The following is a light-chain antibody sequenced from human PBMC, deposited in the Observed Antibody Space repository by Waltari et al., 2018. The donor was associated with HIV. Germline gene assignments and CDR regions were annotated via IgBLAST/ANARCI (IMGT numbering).Light chain of an antibody. J-gene: IGLJ3*02. CDR2: EHN. CDR1: SSDVGSYNV. V-gene: IGLV2-23*01. CDR3: CSYTGSTTWV. Sequence: QSALTQPASVSGSPGQSITISCTGTSSDVGSYNVVSWYQQHPGKAPKLLIYEHNKRPSGVSTRFSGSQSGNTASLTISGLQAEDEADYYCCSYTGSTTWVFGGGTKLTVL.